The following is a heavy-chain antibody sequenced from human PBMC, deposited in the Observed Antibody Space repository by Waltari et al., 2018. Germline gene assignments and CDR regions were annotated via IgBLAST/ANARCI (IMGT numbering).Heavy chain of an antibody. J-gene: IGHJ5*01. D-gene: IGHD3-3*01. CDR3: AKAIKGYNSAWFDY. CDR2: ISGSGSTP. V-gene: IGHV3-23*01. CDR1: GFSFTGSA. Sequence: EVQLLESGGGLVQPGGSLRLSCEASGFSFTGSAMNWVRQTPGKGLEWVSAISGSGSTPFYADSVKGRFTISRDNSKNTVFLQMNSLRAEETAVYYCAKAIKGYNSAWFDYWGQGTLVTVSS.